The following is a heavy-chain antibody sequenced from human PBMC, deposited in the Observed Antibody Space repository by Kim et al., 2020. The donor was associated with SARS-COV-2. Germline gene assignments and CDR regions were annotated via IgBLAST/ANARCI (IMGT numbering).Heavy chain of an antibody. J-gene: IGHJ6*02. V-gene: IGHV4-31*03. CDR3: ARDLIDVDYYYGMDV. CDR2: IYYSGST. Sequence: SETLSLTCTVSGGSISSGGYYWSWIRQHPGKGLEWIGYIYYSGSTYYNPSLKSRVTISVDTSKNQFSLKLSSVTAADTAVYYCARDLIDVDYYYGMDVWGQGTTVTVSS. CDR1: GGSISSGGYY. D-gene: IGHD2-21*01.